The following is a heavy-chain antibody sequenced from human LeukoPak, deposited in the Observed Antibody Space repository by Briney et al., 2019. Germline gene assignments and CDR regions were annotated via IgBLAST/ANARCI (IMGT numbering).Heavy chain of an antibody. CDR1: GFTFSSYW. CDR3: AKEGGQVGNWFDP. D-gene: IGHD1-26*01. V-gene: IGHV3-74*01. Sequence: PGGSLGLSCAASGFTFSSYWMHWVRQAPGKGLVWVSRINSDGSSTSYADSVKGRFTISRDNAKNTLYLQMNSLRAEDTAVYYCAKEGGQVGNWFDPWGQGTLVTVSS. CDR2: INSDGSST. J-gene: IGHJ5*02.